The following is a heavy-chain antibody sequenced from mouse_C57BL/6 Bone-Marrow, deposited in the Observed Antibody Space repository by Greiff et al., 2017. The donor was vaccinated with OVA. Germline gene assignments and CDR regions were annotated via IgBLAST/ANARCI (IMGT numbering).Heavy chain of an antibody. CDR2: ISSGGSYT. D-gene: IGHD2-4*01. V-gene: IGHV5-6*01. Sequence: EVKLVESGGDLVKPGGSLKLSCAASGFTFSSYGMSWVRQTPDKRLEWVATISSGGSYTYYPDSVKGRFTISRDNAKNTLYLQMSSLKSEDTAMYYCAGQGLRDYWGQGTTLTVSS. CDR3: AGQGLRDY. CDR1: GFTFSSYG. J-gene: IGHJ2*01.